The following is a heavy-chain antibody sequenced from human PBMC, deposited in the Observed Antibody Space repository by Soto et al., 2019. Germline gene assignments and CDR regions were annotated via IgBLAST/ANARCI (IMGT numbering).Heavy chain of an antibody. CDR2: IYWDDDK. J-gene: IGHJ3*01. CDR1: GFSLSMSGVG. CDR3: ARGPFLNWLSFNAFDF. V-gene: IGHV2-5*02. Sequence: SGPTLVKPTQTLTLTCTFSGFSLSMSGVGVGWIRQPPGKALEWLALIYWDDDKGYSPSLKSRLSITKDTSKNQVVLTMTNMDPVDTATYYCARGPFLNWLSFNAFDFWGQGTMVTVSS. D-gene: IGHD3-3*01.